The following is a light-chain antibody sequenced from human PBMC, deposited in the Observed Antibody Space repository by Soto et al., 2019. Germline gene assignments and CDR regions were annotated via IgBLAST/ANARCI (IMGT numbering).Light chain of an antibody. J-gene: IGLJ2*01. CDR2: DVS. CDR1: SSDVGGYNY. V-gene: IGLV2-14*01. CDR3: SSYTSSSTRV. Sequence: QSALTHPASVSGSPGQSITISCTGTSSDVGGYNYVSWYQQHPGKAPKLMIYDVSNRPSGVSNRFSGSKSGNTASLTISGLQAEDEADYYCSSYTSSSTRVFGGGTTLTVL.